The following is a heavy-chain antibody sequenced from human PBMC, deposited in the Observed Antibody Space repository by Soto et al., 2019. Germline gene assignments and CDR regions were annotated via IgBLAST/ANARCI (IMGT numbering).Heavy chain of an antibody. J-gene: IGHJ5*02. CDR3: ARATDFDP. CDR2: IKEDGSEK. V-gene: IGHV3-7*05. Sequence: GGSLRLSCAASGSTFSMYWMSWVRQAPGKGLEWVANIKEDGSEKYYVDSVKGRFTISRDNANNTLYLQMNSLKVDDTAAYYCARATDFDPWGQGTLVTVSS. CDR1: GSTFSMYW.